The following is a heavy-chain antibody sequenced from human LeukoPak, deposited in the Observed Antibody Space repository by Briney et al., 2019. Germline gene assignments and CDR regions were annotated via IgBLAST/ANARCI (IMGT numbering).Heavy chain of an antibody. D-gene: IGHD3-10*01. J-gene: IGHJ4*02. CDR2: INHSGST. V-gene: IGHV4-34*01. Sequence: SETLSLTCAVYGGSFSGYYWSWIRQPPGKGLEWIGEINHSGSTNYNPSLKSRVTISVDTSKNQFSLKLSSVTAADTAVYYCARGGVYGSGERFDYWGQGTLVTVSS. CDR3: ARGGVYGSGERFDY. CDR1: GGSFSGYY.